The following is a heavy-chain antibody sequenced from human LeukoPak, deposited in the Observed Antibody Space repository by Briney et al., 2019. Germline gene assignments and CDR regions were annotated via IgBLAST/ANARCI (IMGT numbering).Heavy chain of an antibody. CDR1: GFTFSSYD. Sequence: GGSLRLSCAASGFTFSSYDMSWVRQAPGRGREWVSSISGGGVTTYYADSVKGRVTIPRDNSKNTLYLQMNSLRAEDTAVYYCAKDASYYDFWSGYSQSSFDYWGQGTLVTASS. D-gene: IGHD3-3*01. J-gene: IGHJ4*02. V-gene: IGHV3-23*01. CDR2: ISGGGVTT. CDR3: AKDASYYDFWSGYSQSSFDY.